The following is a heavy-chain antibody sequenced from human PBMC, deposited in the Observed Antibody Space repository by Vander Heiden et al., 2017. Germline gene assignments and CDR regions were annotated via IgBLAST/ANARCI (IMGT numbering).Heavy chain of an antibody. J-gene: IGHJ3*02. CDR3: AREVGGRGAFDI. V-gene: IGHV1-46*01. D-gene: IGHD1-26*01. CDR2: INPSGGST. CDR1: GYTFTSYY. Sequence: QVQLVQSGAEVKKPGASVKVSCKASGYTFTSYYMHWVRPAPGQGLEWMGIINPSGGSTSYAQKFQGRVTMTRDTSTSTVYMELSSLRSEDTAVYYCAREVGGRGAFDIWGQGTMVTVSS.